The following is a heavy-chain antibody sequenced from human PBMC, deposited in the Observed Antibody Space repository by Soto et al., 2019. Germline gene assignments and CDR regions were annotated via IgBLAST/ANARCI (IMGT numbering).Heavy chain of an antibody. CDR1: VGTFRNYP. CDR3: ARGPLVVLNYFES. J-gene: IGHJ4*02. V-gene: IGHV1-69*02. CDR2: IFPLTDIP. Sequence: QVQLVQSGTEVKKPGSSVKVSCKASVGTFRNYPINWVRQAPGQGLEWMGSIFPLTDIPDYAQNFQTRLTISPDKSTSTAYMELSSLTSDDTAMYFCARGPLVVLNYFESWGQGTLVTVSS.